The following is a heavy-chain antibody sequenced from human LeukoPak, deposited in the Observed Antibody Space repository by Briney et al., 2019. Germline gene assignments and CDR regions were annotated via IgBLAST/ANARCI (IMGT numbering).Heavy chain of an antibody. J-gene: IGHJ4*02. CDR2: ISTDGNNE. V-gene: IGHV3-30*18. Sequence: SGGFLRLSCAASGFSFTMYGIHWVRQAPGKGLEWVAVISTDGNNEYYANSVKGRFTISRDNSKNTVYLQMTSLRTEDTAVYYCAKDQIGWAPGYVSGPLDQWGQGTLVTVSS. D-gene: IGHD6-19*01. CDR1: GFSFTMYG. CDR3: AKDQIGWAPGYVSGPLDQ.